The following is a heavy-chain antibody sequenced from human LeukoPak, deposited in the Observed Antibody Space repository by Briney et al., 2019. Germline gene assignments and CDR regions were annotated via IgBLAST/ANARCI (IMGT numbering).Heavy chain of an antibody. Sequence: PSETLSLTCTVSGDSFSSYYWSWIRQPPGKGLEWIGHIYNRGNTHYNPSLKSRVTISVDTSKNQFPLKLSSVTAADTAVYYCARRGVEFWFDPWGQGTLVTVSS. J-gene: IGHJ5*02. CDR2: IYNRGNT. CDR3: ARRGVEFWFDP. V-gene: IGHV4-59*08. CDR1: GDSFSSYY. D-gene: IGHD1-1*01.